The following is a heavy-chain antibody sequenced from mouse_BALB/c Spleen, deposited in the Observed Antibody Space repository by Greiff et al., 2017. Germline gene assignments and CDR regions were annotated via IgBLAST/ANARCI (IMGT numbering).Heavy chain of an antibody. CDR2: IWAGGST. J-gene: IGHJ1*01. D-gene: IGHD1-2*01. CDR3: ARDRTTATWWYFDV. V-gene: IGHV2-9*02. CDR1: GFSLTSYG. Sequence: VKLQESGPGLVAPSQSLSITCTVSGFSLTSYGVHWVRQPPGKGLEWLGVIWAGGSTNYNSALMSRLSISKDNSKSQVFLKMNSLQTDDTAMYYCARDRTTATWWYFDVWGAGTTVTVSS.